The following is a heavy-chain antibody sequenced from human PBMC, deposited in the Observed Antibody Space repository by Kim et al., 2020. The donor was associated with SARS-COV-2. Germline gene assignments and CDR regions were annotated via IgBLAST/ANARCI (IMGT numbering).Heavy chain of an antibody. CDR2: ISNSWSPT. CDR3: VKDRDTFMSPLYFDY. CDR1: GFNFSNYA. J-gene: IGHJ4*02. V-gene: IGHV3-23*01. D-gene: IGHD5-18*01. Sequence: GGSLRLSCAGSGFNFSNYALSWVRQIPGKGLEWVSAISNSWSPTYYADSVKGRFTISRDNSKNTVYLQMNGLRAEDTAIYYCVKDRDTFMSPLYFDYWGQGTLVTVSS.